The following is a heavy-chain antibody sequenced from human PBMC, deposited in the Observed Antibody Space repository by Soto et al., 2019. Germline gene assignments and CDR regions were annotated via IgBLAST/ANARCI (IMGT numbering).Heavy chain of an antibody. Sequence: GEDLKICKRTSGCKSKSACIAGVRQLPGKGLEWMGISFPSDSDTRYSPSIQGQVTTSANSSTSTVFLQWASLKASDTAVYFCFIKVKRGHPRWFDPWGQGTLVTV. J-gene: IGHJ5*02. CDR1: GCKSKSAC. CDR2: SFPSDSDT. CDR3: FIKVKRGHPRWFDP. D-gene: IGHD3-10*01. V-gene: IGHV5-51*01.